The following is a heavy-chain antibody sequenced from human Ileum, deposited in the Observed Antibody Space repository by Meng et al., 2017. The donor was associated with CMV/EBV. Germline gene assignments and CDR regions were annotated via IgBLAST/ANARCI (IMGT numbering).Heavy chain of an antibody. J-gene: IGHJ4*02. V-gene: IGHV1-69*05. CDR2: IIPIFGTA. CDR3: ARESRYSYGLDY. Sequence: PVKVSCKASGGTFSSYAISWVRQAPGQGLEWMGGIIPIFGTANYAQKFQGRVTITTDESTSTAYMELSSLRSEDTAVYYCARESRYSYGLDYWGQGTLVTVSS. CDR1: GGTFSSYA. D-gene: IGHD5-18*01.